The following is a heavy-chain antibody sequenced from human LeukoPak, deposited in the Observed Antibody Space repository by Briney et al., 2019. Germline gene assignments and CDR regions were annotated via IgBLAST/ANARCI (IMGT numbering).Heavy chain of an antibody. CDR2: IYTSGST. J-gene: IGHJ5*02. Sequence: SETLSLTCTVSGGSISSYYWSWIRQPAGKGLEWIGRIYTSGSTNYNPSLKSRVTMSVDTSKNQFSLKLSSVTAADTAVYYCARDSPSKTYYDFWSGYLNWFDPWGQGTLVTVSS. CDR1: GGSISSYY. V-gene: IGHV4-4*07. D-gene: IGHD3-3*01. CDR3: ARDSPSKTYYDFWSGYLNWFDP.